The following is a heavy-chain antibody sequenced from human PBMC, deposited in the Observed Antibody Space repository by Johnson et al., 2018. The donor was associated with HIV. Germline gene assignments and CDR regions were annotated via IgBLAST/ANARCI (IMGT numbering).Heavy chain of an antibody. CDR2: INWNGGST. J-gene: IGHJ3*02. V-gene: IGHV3-20*04. CDR3: ARGGLGYQNIHDPFDI. Sequence: VQVVESGGGFVQPGGSLRLSCAASGFTFSSYAMHWVRQAPGKGLEWVSGINWNGGSTGYADSMTGRFTIARDNAKNSLYVQMNSLRAEDTALYYCARGGLGYQNIHDPFDIWGQGTMVTVSS. D-gene: IGHD3-16*02. CDR1: GFTFSSYA.